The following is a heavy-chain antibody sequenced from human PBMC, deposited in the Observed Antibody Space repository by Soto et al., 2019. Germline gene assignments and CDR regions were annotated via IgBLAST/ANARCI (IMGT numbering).Heavy chain of an antibody. D-gene: IGHD5-12*01. J-gene: IGHJ4*02. CDR1: EVTFSSYA. Sequence: GSLRLSCAASEVTFSSYAMSWVRQAPGKGLEWVSAISRSGDRTYYADSVKGRVTMTRHTSTGTVYMELNSLIPEDTSVYYCARNGQTYNYYFFDNWGQGTLVTVSS. CDR3: ARNGQTYNYYFFDN. CDR2: ISRSGDRT. V-gene: IGHV3-23*01.